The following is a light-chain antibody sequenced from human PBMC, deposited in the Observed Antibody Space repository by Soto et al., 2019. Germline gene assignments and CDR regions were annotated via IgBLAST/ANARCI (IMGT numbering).Light chain of an antibody. V-gene: IGLV4-69*01. CDR3: QTWGSGIVV. CDR1: SGHSNYA. J-gene: IGLJ2*01. Sequence: QSVLTQSPAASASLGASVKLTCTLSSGHSNYAIAWHQQQSEKGPRYLMKLNSDGSHSKGDVIPDRFSGSSSGAERYLTISRLQSEDEADYYCQTWGSGIVVFGGGTKVTVL. CDR2: LNSDGSH.